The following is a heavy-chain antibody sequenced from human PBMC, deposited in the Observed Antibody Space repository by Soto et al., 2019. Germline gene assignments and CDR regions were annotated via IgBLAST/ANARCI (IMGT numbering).Heavy chain of an antibody. Sequence: NPSETLSLTCSVSGGSISSSSYYWAWIRQPPGKGLEWIGSVYYSGSSYYNPSLKSRVTMSVDTSKNQFSLNLSSVTAADTAVYYCARQGYSSGLYYCFDPWGQGTLVTVSS. J-gene: IGHJ5*02. V-gene: IGHV4-39*01. CDR1: GGSISSSSYY. CDR3: ARQGYSSGLYYCFDP. D-gene: IGHD6-19*01. CDR2: VYYSGSS.